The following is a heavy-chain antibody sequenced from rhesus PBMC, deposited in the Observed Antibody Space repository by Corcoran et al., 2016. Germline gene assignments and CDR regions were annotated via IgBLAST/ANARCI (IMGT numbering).Heavy chain of an antibody. CDR1: GGSISSGYYY. J-gene: IGHJ4*01. CDR2: ITYSGST. Sequence: QVQLQESGPGLVKPSETLSLTCAVSGGSISSGYYYWSWIRQPPGKGLEWIGYITYSGSTSYNPSLKSRVTISRDTSKTQFSLKLSSVTAADTAVYYCARVAAADPDYWGQGVLVTVSS. CDR3: ARVAAADPDY. D-gene: IGHD6-25*01. V-gene: IGHV4-122*02.